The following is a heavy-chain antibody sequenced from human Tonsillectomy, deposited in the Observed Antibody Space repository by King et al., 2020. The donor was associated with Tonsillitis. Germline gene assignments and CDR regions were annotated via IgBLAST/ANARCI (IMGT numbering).Heavy chain of an antibody. Sequence: VQLVESGGGVVQPGGSLRLSCAASGFTFSSYGMHWVRQAPGKGLEWVAVISYDGSNKNYADPVKGRFTISRDNSKNTLYRQMNSLRAEDTAVYYCAKDRGDVDPGSYGMDVWGQGTTVTVSS. V-gene: IGHV3-30*18. CDR1: GFTFSSYG. D-gene: IGHD5-18*01. J-gene: IGHJ6*02. CDR3: AKDRGDVDPGSYGMDV. CDR2: ISYDGSNK.